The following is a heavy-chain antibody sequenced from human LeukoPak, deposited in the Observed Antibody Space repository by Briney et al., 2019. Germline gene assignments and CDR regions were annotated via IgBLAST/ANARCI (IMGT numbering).Heavy chain of an antibody. V-gene: IGHV3-30-3*01. Sequence: GESLRLSCAASGFTFSSYAMHWVRQAPGKGLEWVAVISYDGSNKYYADSVKGRFTISRDNAKNSLYLQMNSLRAEDTAVYYCARDIPSIAAAGTEDYWGQGTLVTVSS. CDR2: ISYDGSNK. D-gene: IGHD6-13*01. CDR1: GFTFSSYA. CDR3: ARDIPSIAAAGTEDY. J-gene: IGHJ4*02.